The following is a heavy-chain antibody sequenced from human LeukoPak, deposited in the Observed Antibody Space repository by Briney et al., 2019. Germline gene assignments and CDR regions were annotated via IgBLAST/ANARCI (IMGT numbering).Heavy chain of an antibody. J-gene: IGHJ4*02. D-gene: IGHD3-16*02. Sequence: GGSLRLSCAASGFTFSSYWMSWVRQAPGKGLEWVANIKQDGSEKYYVDSVKGRFTISRDNAKNSLYLQMNSLRAEDTAVYYRARDGHDYIWGSYLNWGQGTLVTVSS. CDR2: IKQDGSEK. V-gene: IGHV3-7*01. CDR3: ARDGHDYIWGSYLN. CDR1: GFTFSSYW.